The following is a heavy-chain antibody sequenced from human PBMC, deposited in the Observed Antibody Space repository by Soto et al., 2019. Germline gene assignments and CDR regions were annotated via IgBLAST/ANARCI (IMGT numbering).Heavy chain of an antibody. Sequence: QVQLVQSGAEVKKPGASVKVSCKASGYTFTSYGISWVRQAPGQGLEWMGWISAYNGNTNYAQKLQGRVTMTTDTSTSTAYMELRSLRSAGTAVYYCARGSPYYDFWSGNTRPRYLDYWGKGTLVTVSS. CDR3: ARGSPYYDFWSGNTRPRYLDY. CDR1: GYTFTSYG. CDR2: ISAYNGNT. D-gene: IGHD3-3*01. J-gene: IGHJ4*02. V-gene: IGHV1-18*01.